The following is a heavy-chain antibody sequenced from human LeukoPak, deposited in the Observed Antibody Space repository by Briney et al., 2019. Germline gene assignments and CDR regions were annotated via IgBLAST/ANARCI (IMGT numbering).Heavy chain of an antibody. Sequence: SETLSLTCGVSGYSLSSGFYWGWIRQLPGKGLEWIGRMYHIGSIYYNRSLKSRVTISANTSNNHLSMKLSSVTAADTAVNYCVRHPDPYYDIFLVWGKGTTVTVSS. J-gene: IGHJ6*04. CDR2: MYHIGSI. CDR3: VRHPDPYYDIFLV. CDR1: GYSLSSGFY. D-gene: IGHD3-9*01. V-gene: IGHV4-38-2*01.